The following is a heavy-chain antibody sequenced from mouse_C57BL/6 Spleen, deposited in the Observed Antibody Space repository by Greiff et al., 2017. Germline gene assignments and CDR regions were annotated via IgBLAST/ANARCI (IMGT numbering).Heavy chain of an antibody. CDR1: GYAFTNYL. V-gene: IGHV1-54*01. J-gene: IGHJ2*01. CDR3: ARGIYYGNPYFDY. Sequence: VQLQQSGAELVRPGTSVKVSCKASGYAFTNYLIEWVKQRPGQGLEWIGVINPGSGGTNYNEKFKGKATLTADKSSSTAYMQLSSLTSEDSAVYFCARGIYYGNPYFDYWGQGTTLTVSS. D-gene: IGHD2-1*01. CDR2: INPGSGGT.